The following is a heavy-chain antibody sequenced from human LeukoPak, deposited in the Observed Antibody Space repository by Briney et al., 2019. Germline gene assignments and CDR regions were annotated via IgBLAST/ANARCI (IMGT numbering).Heavy chain of an antibody. CDR3: ARDLVAAADNWFDP. CDR1: GFTFSNYW. D-gene: IGHD2-15*01. J-gene: IGHJ5*02. CDR2: IKHDGSER. V-gene: IGHV3-7*01. Sequence: GGSLRLSCAASGFTFSNYWMSWVRQAPGKGLEWVGNIKHDGSERYYVDAVKGRFNITRDNAKNSLYLQMNRLRAEDTALDYCARDLVAAADNWFDPWGQGTLVSVSS.